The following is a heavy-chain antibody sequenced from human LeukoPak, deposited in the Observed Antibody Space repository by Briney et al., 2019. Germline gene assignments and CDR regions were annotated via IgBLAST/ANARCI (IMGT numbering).Heavy chain of an antibody. V-gene: IGHV3-15*01. J-gene: IGHJ4*02. Sequence: GGSLRLSCAASGFTFSNAWMSWVRQAPGKGLEWVGRIKSKTDGGTTDYAAPVKGRFTISRDDSKNTLYLQMNSLKTEDTAVYYCTTDSGSYSFFDYWGQGTLVTVSS. CDR2: IKSKTDGGTT. CDR1: GFTFSNAW. CDR3: TTDSGSYSFFDY. D-gene: IGHD1-26*01.